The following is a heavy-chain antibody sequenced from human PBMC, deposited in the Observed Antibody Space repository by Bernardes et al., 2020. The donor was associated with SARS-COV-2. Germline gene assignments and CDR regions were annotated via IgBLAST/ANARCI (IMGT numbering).Heavy chain of an antibody. CDR3: TGDYLY. CDR2: MRSKASGYAT. J-gene: IGHJ4*02. D-gene: IGHD4-17*01. V-gene: IGHV3-73*01. Sequence: VESLILSCATSGFTFSGSAIQWVRQAPGQGLEWIGRMRSKASGYATTYLASGKGRFIISRDDSTYTAYLQINSLKIEDTAGYYCTGDYLYWGRGTLVTVSS. CDR1: GFTFSGSA.